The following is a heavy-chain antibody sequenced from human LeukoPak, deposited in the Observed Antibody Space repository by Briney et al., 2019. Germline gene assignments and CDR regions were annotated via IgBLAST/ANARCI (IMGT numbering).Heavy chain of an antibody. J-gene: IGHJ3*02. D-gene: IGHD3-22*01. CDR1: GGSISGYY. CDR2: IYYSGST. V-gene: IGHV4-59*08. CDR3: ARHFTYSYDTSGYPRDIFDI. Sequence: SETLSLTCTVSGGSISGYYWCWIRQSPGEGLVWIGYIYYSGSTNYNPSLKSRVTISIDMSKNQFSLKLSSVTAADTALYYCARHFTYSYDTSGYPRDIFDIWGQGTMVTVSS.